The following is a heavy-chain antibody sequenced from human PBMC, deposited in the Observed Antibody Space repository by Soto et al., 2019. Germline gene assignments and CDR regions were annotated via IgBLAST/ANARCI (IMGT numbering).Heavy chain of an antibody. Sequence: GGSLRLSCVGSGYRFSEYAMAWIRQAPGKGLEWVSTISGSGGTTYYADSVKGRFTISRDNSKNTLYLQMNSLKAEDTAIFYCAKHSVGYQLLYNWFDPWGRGTLVTVSS. CDR2: ISGSGGTT. CDR1: GYRFSEYA. CDR3: AKHSVGYQLLYNWFDP. V-gene: IGHV3-23*01. D-gene: IGHD2-2*02. J-gene: IGHJ5*02.